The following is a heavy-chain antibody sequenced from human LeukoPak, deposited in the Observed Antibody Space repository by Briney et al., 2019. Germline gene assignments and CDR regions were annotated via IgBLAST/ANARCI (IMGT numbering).Heavy chain of an antibody. V-gene: IGHV4-39*01. J-gene: IGHJ4*02. CDR1: GGSISSSTNH. Sequence: SQTLSLTCTVSGGSISSSTNHWGWVRQPPGKGLEWVGSIYYSGGSTYCTPSLESPFPISRATTKCPFSLNLSSVPAADTAVYYCARQEGYFDTSGFFHYWGQGTLVTVSS. D-gene: IGHD3-22*01. CDR2: IYYSGGST. CDR3: ARQEGYFDTSGFFHY.